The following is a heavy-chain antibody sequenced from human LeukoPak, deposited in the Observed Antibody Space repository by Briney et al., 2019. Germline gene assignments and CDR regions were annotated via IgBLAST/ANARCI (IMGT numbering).Heavy chain of an antibody. CDR2: IGTAGDT. CDR1: GFTFSDYD. J-gene: IGHJ4*02. V-gene: IGHV3-13*01. D-gene: IGHD1-1*01. Sequence: AGGSLRLSCAASGFTFSDYDMHWVPQATGKGLEWVSAIGTAGDTYYTGSVKGRFTISRENAKNSLYLQMNSLRAGDTAVYYCARVAKERVGGVYYFDYWGQGTLVTVSS. CDR3: ARVAKERVGGVYYFDY.